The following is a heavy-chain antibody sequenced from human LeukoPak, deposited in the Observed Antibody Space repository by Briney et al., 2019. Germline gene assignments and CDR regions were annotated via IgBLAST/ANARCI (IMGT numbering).Heavy chain of an antibody. CDR1: GVTFSSNY. V-gene: IGHV3-53*01. J-gene: IGHJ3*02. CDR2: IYSGGST. Sequence: SGGSLRLSCAASGVTFSSNYMSWVREAPGEGLGWGSVIYSGGSTYYAASVKGRFTISRDNSKNTLYLQMNSLRAEDTAVYYCAREYSSGRGDAFDIWGQGTMVTISS. D-gene: IGHD6-19*01. CDR3: AREYSSGRGDAFDI.